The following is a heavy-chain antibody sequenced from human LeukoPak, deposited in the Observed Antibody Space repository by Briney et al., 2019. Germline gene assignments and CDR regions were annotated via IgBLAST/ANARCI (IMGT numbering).Heavy chain of an antibody. D-gene: IGHD6-13*01. V-gene: IGHV1-69*04. CDR1: GGTFSSYA. CDR3: ARDKGSSPYSYYCYYGMDV. J-gene: IGHJ6*02. Sequence: GASVKVSCKASGGTFSSYAISWVRQAPGQGLEWMGRIIPILGIANYAQKFQGRVTITADKSTSTAYMELSSLRSEDTAVYYCARDKGSSPYSYYCYYGMDVWGQGTTVTVSS. CDR2: IIPILGIA.